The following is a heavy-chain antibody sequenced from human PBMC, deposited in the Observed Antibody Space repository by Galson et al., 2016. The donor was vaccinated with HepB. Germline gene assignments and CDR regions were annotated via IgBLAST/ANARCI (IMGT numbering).Heavy chain of an antibody. J-gene: IGHJ4*02. D-gene: IGHD1/OR15-1a*01. Sequence: SETLSLTCTVSGDSTSHYHWSRIRQPPGKGLEWLGQIYYTGSANYNPSLKSRATMSLDTSNNQFSLRLTSVTAADTALYFCARVAQVPYWNIDYWGRGTLVAVSS. CDR2: IYYTGSA. CDR1: GDSTSHYH. V-gene: IGHV4-59*01. CDR3: ARVAQVPYWNIDY.